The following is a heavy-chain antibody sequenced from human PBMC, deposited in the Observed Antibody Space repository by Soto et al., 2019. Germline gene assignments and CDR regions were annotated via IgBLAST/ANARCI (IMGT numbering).Heavy chain of an antibody. D-gene: IGHD3-3*01. V-gene: IGHV4-31*03. CDR3: ARWWSGSRQGFDP. CDR1: GGSISSGDYY. Sequence: SETLALTCTVSGGSISSGDYYWSWIRQHPGKGLEWIGYIYYSGSTYYNPSLKSRVTISVDTSKNQFSLKLSSVTAADTAVYYCARWWSGSRQGFDPWGQGTLVTVSS. J-gene: IGHJ5*02. CDR2: IYYSGST.